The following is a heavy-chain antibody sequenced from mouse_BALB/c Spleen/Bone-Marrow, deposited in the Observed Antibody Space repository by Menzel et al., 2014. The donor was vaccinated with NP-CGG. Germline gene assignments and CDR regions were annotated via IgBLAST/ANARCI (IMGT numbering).Heavy chain of an antibody. Sequence: EVQLVESGPELVKPGASMKISCKASGYSFTGYTMNWVKQSHGKNLEWIGLINPYNGGTSYNQKFKGKATLTVDKSSSTSYMEPLKSATWGSAGYFRAKVAIYYDYGEDYAMDYWGQGTSVTVSS. CDR3: AKVAIYYDYGEDYAMDY. J-gene: IGHJ4*01. CDR2: INPYNGGT. D-gene: IGHD2-4*01. V-gene: IGHV1-18*01. CDR1: GYSFTGYT.